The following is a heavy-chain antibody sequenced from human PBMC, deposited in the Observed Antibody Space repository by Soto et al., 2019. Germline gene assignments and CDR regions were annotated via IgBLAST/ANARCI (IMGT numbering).Heavy chain of an antibody. CDR1: GFPFGTYW. D-gene: IGHD2-15*01. CDR2: IKQDGSEQ. Sequence: GGSLRLSCAASGFPFGTYWMSWVRQAPGRGLEWVANIKQDGSEQYYVDSVRGRFTIPRDNGKNSLYLQMNGLRAEDTAVYYCAKDXRYCSAASCPLAEYFQHWGQGTLVTVSS. J-gene: IGHJ1*01. CDR3: AKDXRYCSAASCPLAEYFQH. V-gene: IGHV3-7*03.